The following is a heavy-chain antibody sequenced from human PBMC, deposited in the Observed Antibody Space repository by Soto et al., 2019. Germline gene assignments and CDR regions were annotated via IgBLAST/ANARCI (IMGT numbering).Heavy chain of an antibody. CDR1: GFTFSSYG. Sequence: PGGSLRLSCAASGFTFSSYGMHWVRQAPGKGLEWVAVIWYDGSNKYYADSVKGRFTISRDNSKKMLFLQMNSLRAEDTAVYYCARGRGSFRHYFDDWGQGTLVTVSS. D-gene: IGHD1-26*01. V-gene: IGHV3-33*01. CDR3: ARGRGSFRHYFDD. J-gene: IGHJ4*02. CDR2: IWYDGSNK.